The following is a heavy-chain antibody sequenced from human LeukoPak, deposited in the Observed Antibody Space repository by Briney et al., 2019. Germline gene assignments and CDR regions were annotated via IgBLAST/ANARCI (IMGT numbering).Heavy chain of an antibody. Sequence: GGSLRLSCAVSGFIFSNHGMHWVRQAPGKGLERLSVISYDGRKNYYADSVKGRFTISRDNSKDTLYLQMNSLRAEDTALYYCAKENTNAMDYFDYWGQGTLVTVSS. J-gene: IGHJ4*02. D-gene: IGHD1/OR15-1a*01. CDR2: ISYDGRKN. CDR3: AKENTNAMDYFDY. CDR1: GFIFSNHG. V-gene: IGHV3-30*18.